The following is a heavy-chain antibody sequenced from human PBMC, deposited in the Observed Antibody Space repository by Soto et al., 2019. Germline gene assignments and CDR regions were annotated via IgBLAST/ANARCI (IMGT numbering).Heavy chain of an antibody. CDR1: GYTFTSSV. CDR3: ARVGDDDFWSGYLGAFDI. Sequence: ASVKVSCKASGYTFTSSVMHWVRQAPGQRLEWMGWINAGNGNTKYSQKFQGRVTITRDTSASTAYMELSSLRSEDTAVYYCARVGDDDFWSGYLGAFDIWGQGTMVTVSS. D-gene: IGHD3-3*01. CDR2: INAGNGNT. J-gene: IGHJ3*02. V-gene: IGHV1-3*01.